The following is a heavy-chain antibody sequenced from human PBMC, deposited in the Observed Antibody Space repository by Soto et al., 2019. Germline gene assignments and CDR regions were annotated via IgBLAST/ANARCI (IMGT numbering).Heavy chain of an antibody. J-gene: IGHJ4*02. CDR3: ARDRGPNTPDY. V-gene: IGHV3-7*01. Sequence: EVQVVESGGGLVQPGGSLRLSCAVSGFTFSNYWMTWVRQAPGKGLEWVAYMNQDGSQIYYVDSLRGRFTISRDNAKNSLSLQMNSLRVDDTAVYYCARDRGPNTPDYWGQGTLVTVSS. CDR2: MNQDGSQI. D-gene: IGHD2-2*02. CDR1: GFTFSNYW.